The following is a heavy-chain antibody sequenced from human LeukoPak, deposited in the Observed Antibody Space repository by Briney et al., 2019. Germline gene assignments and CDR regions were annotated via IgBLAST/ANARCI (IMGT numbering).Heavy chain of an antibody. CDR3: ARSTPQDSSWYPSFDY. J-gene: IGHJ4*02. CDR1: GGTFSSYA. D-gene: IGHD6-13*01. Sequence: SVKVSCKASGGTFSSYAISWVRQAPGQGLEWMGGIIPIFGTANYAQKFQGRVTITADESTSTAYMELSSLRSEDTAVYYCARSTPQDSSWYPSFDYWGREPWSPSPQ. CDR2: IIPIFGTA. V-gene: IGHV1-69*13.